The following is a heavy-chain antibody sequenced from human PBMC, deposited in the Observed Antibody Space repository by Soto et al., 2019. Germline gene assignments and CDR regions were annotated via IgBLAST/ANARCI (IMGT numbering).Heavy chain of an antibody. J-gene: IGHJ6*03. V-gene: IGHV3-21*01. CDR1: GFTFSSYS. CDR3: ARVNIVVVPAASGYYYYYMDV. CDR2: ISSSSSYI. Sequence: GSLRLSCAASGFTFSSYSMNWVRQAPGKGLEWVSSISSSSSYIYYADSVKGRFTISRDNAKNSLYLQMNSLRAEDTAVYYCARVNIVVVPAASGYYYYYMDVWGKGTTVTVSS. D-gene: IGHD2-2*01.